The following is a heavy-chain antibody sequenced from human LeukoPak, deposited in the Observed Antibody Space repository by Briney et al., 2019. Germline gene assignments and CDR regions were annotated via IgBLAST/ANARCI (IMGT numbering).Heavy chain of an antibody. CDR2: INSDGSST. V-gene: IGHV3-74*01. D-gene: IGHD3-10*01. Sequence: GGSLRLSCAASGFTFSSYWMHWVRQAPGKGLVWVSRINSDGSSTSYADSVKGRFTISRDNAKNTLYLQMNSLRAEDTAVYYCARDSFLELWFVELLQGSFDYWGQGTLVTVSS. CDR3: ARDSFLELWFVELLQGSFDY. J-gene: IGHJ4*02. CDR1: GFTFSSYW.